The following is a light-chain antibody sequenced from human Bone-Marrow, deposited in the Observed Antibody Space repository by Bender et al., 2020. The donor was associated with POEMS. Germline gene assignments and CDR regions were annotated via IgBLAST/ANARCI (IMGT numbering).Light chain of an antibody. CDR1: NIGTKS. CDR2: DGS. CDR3: QVWDSNIDRPD. Sequence: SYVLTQPPSVSVAPGQTATITCGGNNIGTKSVHWYQQKPGQAPVLVVYDGSDRPSGIPERFSGSNSGNTATLTISRVEAGDEADYYCQVWDSNIDRPDFGGGTKLTVL. V-gene: IGLV3-21*02. J-gene: IGLJ2*01.